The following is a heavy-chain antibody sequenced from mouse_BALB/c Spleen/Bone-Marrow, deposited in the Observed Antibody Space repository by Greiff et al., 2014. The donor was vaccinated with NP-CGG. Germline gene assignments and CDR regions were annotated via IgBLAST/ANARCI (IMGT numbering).Heavy chain of an antibody. CDR3: ARSNYVGYYAMDY. CDR2: ISSDSSTI. Sequence: EVKLVESGGGLVQPGGSRKLSCAASGFTFSSFGIHWVRQAPEKGLEWVAYISSDSSTIYYADTVEGRFTISRDNPKNTLFLQMTSLRSEDTAMYYCARSNYVGYYAMDYWGQGTSVTVSS. D-gene: IGHD1-1*01. CDR1: GFTFSSFG. J-gene: IGHJ4*01. V-gene: IGHV5-17*02.